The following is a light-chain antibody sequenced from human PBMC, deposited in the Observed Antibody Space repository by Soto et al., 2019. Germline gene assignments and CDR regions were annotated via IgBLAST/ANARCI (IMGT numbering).Light chain of an antibody. V-gene: IGLV4-69*01. Sequence: QAVVTQSTSASASLGASVKLTCILSSGHSRYAIAWHQQQPEKGPRYLMKVNSDGSHSKGDGIPDRFTGSSSGAERYLTISSLQSEDEADYYCQTWGTGTVVFGGGTKLTVL. J-gene: IGLJ2*01. CDR1: SGHSRYA. CDR2: VNSDGSH. CDR3: QTWGTGTVV.